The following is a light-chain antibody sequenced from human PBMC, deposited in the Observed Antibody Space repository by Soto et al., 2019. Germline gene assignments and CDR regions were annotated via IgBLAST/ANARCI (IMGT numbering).Light chain of an antibody. CDR2: GAS. CDR3: QQYNNWWT. Sequence: EIVMTQSPATLSVSPGGRATLSCRASQSVSSNLAWYQQKPGQAPRLLIYGASTRATGIPARFSGSGSGTEFTPTISSLQSEDFAVYYCQQYNNWWTFGQGTKV. CDR1: QSVSSN. J-gene: IGKJ1*01. V-gene: IGKV3-15*01.